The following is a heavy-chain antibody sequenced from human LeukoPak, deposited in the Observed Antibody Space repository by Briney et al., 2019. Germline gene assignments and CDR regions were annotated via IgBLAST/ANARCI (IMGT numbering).Heavy chain of an antibody. CDR1: SGSFSGYY. Sequence: SETLSLTCAVYSGSFSGYYWSWIRQPPGKGLEWIGEINHSGSTNYNPSLKSRVTISVDTSKNQFSLKLSSVTAADTAVYYCARGHEYSSGWYFADWFDPWGQGTLVTVSS. CDR2: INHSGST. J-gene: IGHJ5*02. CDR3: ARGHEYSSGWYFADWFDP. D-gene: IGHD6-19*01. V-gene: IGHV4-34*01.